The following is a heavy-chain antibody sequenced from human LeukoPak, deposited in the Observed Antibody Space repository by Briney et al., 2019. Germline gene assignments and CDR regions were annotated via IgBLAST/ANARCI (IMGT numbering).Heavy chain of an antibody. CDR3: AGGDPFNYYMDV. D-gene: IGHD4-17*01. V-gene: IGHV1-69*05. Sequence: ASVKVSCKASGGTFSGHAISWVRQAPGQGLEWMGGTIPIFGATNYTQRFQGRITITTDESTTTAYMELTGLRSEDTAVYFCAGGDPFNYYMDVWGKGTSVTVFS. CDR1: GGTFSGHA. J-gene: IGHJ6*03. CDR2: TIPIFGAT.